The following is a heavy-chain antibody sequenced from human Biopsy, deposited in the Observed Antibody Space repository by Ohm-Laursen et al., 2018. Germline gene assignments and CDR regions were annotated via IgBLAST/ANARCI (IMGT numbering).Heavy chain of an antibody. D-gene: IGHD5-24*01. CDR2: VDPTVSST. Sequence: GTLSLTCAVYGDSFNHYYWAWIRQSPGGGLEWIGQVDPTVSSTDYNPSLRSRFAISADTSKNHFSLTLTSVTAADTAVYYCARDFRAGSGFLRSNNHYCGMDVWGPGTRVTVSS. CDR3: ARDFRAGSGFLRSNNHYCGMDV. CDR1: GDSFNHYY. J-gene: IGHJ6*02. V-gene: IGHV4-34*01.